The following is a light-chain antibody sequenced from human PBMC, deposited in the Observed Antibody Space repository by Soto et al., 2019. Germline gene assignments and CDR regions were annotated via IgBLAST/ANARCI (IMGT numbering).Light chain of an antibody. J-gene: IGLJ2*01. CDR3: QSYDSSLSVHVV. Sequence: QSVLTQPPSVSGAPGQRVTISCTGSSSNIGAGYDVHWYQQLPGTAPKLFIYGNSNRPSGVPDRFSGSKSGTSASLAITGLQAEDEADYYCQSYDSSLSVHVVFGGGTKVTVL. CDR1: SSNIGAGYD. CDR2: GNS. V-gene: IGLV1-40*01.